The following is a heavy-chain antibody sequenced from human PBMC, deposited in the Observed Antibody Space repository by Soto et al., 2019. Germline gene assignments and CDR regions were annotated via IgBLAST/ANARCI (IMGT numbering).Heavy chain of an antibody. J-gene: IGHJ6*02. Sequence: QVQLVESGGGVVQPGRSLRLSCAASGFTFSSYGMHWVRQAPGKGLEWVAVIWYDGSNKYYADSVKGRFTISRDNSKNTLYLQMNSLRAEDTAVYYCARGDDYGDYYFYGMDVWGQGTTVTVSS. V-gene: IGHV3-33*01. D-gene: IGHD4-17*01. CDR2: IWYDGSNK. CDR3: ARGDDYGDYYFYGMDV. CDR1: GFTFSSYG.